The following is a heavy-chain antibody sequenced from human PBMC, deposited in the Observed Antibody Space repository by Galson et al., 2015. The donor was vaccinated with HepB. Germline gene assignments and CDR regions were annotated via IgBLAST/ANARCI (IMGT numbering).Heavy chain of an antibody. CDR3: ARGIVDSSYRWYYYYMDV. V-gene: IGHV3-11*06. CDR2: ISSSSSYT. CDR1: GFTFSDYY. Sequence: SLRLSCAASGFTFSDYYMSWIRQAPGKGLEWVSYISSSSSYTNYADSVKGRFTISRDNAKNSLYLQMNSLRAEDTAVYYCARGIVDSSYRWYYYYMDVWGKGTTVTVSS. D-gene: IGHD6-6*01. J-gene: IGHJ6*03.